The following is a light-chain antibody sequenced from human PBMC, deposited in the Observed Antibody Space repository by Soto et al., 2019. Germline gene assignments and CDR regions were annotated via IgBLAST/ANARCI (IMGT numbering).Light chain of an antibody. CDR2: DAS. CDR3: QQYSSYPF. V-gene: IGKV1-5*01. CDR1: QSISSW. Sequence: DIQMTQSPSTLSASVGDRVTITCRASQSISSWLAWYQQKPGKAPKLLIYDASSLESGVPSRFSGSGSGTEFTLTISSLQPDDFATYYCQQYSSYPFFGGGTKVEIK. J-gene: IGKJ4*01.